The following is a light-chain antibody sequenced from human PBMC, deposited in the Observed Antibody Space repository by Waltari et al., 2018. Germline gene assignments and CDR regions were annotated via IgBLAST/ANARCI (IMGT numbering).Light chain of an antibody. V-gene: IGLV1-51*01. CDR1: SSNIGNNY. CDR2: DNK. CDR3: GTWDSSLSAVV. J-gene: IGLJ2*01. Sequence: QSVLTQPPSVSAAPGQKVTISCSGSSSNIGNNYISWYQHLPGTAPKLLIYDNKKRPSGIPDRFSGSKSGTSATLGVTGLQTGDEADYYCGTWDSSLSAVVFGGGTKLTVL.